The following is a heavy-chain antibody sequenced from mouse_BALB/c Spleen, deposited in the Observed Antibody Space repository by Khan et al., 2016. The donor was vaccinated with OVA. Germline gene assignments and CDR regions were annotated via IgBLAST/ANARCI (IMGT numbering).Heavy chain of an antibody. CDR3: ERRNYFGYTFAY. CDR1: GYTFTDYY. Sequence: QVQLQQSGAELARPGASVKLSCKASGYTFTDYYINWVKQRTGQGLEWIVEISPGSGDTYYNEKFKGKAPLTADKSSTTAYMQLSSLTSEAAAVYFCERRNYFGYTFAYWGQGTLVTVSA. D-gene: IGHD1-2*01. V-gene: IGHV1-77*01. J-gene: IGHJ3*01. CDR2: ISPGSGDT.